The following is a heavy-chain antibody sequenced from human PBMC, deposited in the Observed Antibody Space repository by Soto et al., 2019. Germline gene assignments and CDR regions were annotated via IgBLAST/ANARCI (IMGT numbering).Heavy chain of an antibody. V-gene: IGHV1-69*01. Sequence: QVQLVQSGAEVKKPGSSVRVSCKASGGTFSSYAISWVRQAPGQGLEWMGGIIPIVGTENYAQKFQGRVTITADESTSTAYMELSSLRSEDTAVYCCARDRIAGSKYYYGMDVWGQGTTVTVSS. CDR3: ARDRIAGSKYYYGMDV. D-gene: IGHD6-13*01. CDR1: GGTFSSYA. J-gene: IGHJ6*02. CDR2: IIPIVGTE.